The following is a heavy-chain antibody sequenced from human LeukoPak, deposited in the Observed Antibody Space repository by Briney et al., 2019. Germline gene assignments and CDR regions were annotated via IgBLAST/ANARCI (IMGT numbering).Heavy chain of an antibody. CDR1: GYTFTGYY. Sequence: ASVKVSCKASGYTFTGYYMHWVRQAPGQGLEWMGWINPNSGGTNYAQKFQGRVTMTRDTSISTAYMELSRLRSDDTAVYYCARSVIAAAGMRLDYFDYWGQGTLVTVSS. CDR2: INPNSGGT. CDR3: ARSVIAAAGMRLDYFDY. V-gene: IGHV1-2*02. D-gene: IGHD6-13*01. J-gene: IGHJ4*02.